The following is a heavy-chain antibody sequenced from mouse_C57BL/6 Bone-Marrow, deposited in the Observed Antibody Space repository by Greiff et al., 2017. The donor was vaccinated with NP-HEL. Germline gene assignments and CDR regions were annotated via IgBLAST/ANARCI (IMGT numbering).Heavy chain of an antibody. CDR3: AREGDYGRGYWYFDV. Sequence: QVQLQQSGAELARPGASVKLSCKASGYTFTSYGISWVKQRTGQGLEWIGEIYPRSGNTYYNEKFKGKATLTADKSSSTAYMELRSLTSEDSAVYYCAREGDYGRGYWYFDVWGTGTTVTVSS. V-gene: IGHV1-81*01. J-gene: IGHJ1*03. D-gene: IGHD1-1*01. CDR2: IYPRSGNT. CDR1: GYTFTSYG.